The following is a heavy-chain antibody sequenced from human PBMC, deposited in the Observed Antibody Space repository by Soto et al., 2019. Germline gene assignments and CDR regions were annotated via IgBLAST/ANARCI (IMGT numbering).Heavy chain of an antibody. CDR1: GFTVSTFS. Sequence: PGGSLRLSCAASGFTVSTFSMNWVRQAPGRGLEWISCISGGGRPISYADSVKGRFTISRDNAKNSLYLQMDGLTDEDTAVYYCARDLGWAFDSWGQGTLVTVSS. CDR3: ARDLGWAFDS. V-gene: IGHV3-48*02. D-gene: IGHD6-19*01. J-gene: IGHJ4*02. CDR2: ISGGGRPI.